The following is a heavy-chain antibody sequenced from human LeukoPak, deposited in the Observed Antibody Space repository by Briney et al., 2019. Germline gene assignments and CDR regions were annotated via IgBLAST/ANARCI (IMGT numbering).Heavy chain of an antibody. Sequence: GGSLRLSCAASGFTFSSYEMNWVRQAPGKGLEWVSYISSSGSTTYYADSVKGRFTISRDNSKNTLYLQMNSLRAEDTAVYYCAKALLGYCSSTSCYGDPDYWGQGTLVTVSS. CDR3: AKALLGYCSSTSCYGDPDY. J-gene: IGHJ4*02. V-gene: IGHV3-48*03. CDR1: GFTFSSYE. D-gene: IGHD2-2*01. CDR2: ISSSGSTT.